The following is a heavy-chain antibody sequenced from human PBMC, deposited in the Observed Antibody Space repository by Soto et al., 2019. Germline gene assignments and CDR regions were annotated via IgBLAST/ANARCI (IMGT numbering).Heavy chain of an antibody. V-gene: IGHV3-48*02. Sequence: EVQLVESGGGLVQPGGSLRLSCAASGFTFSSYSMNWVRQAPGKGLEWVSYISSSSSTIYYADSVKGRFTISRDNAKNSLYLQMNSLRDEDTAVYYCARDRGITIFGVAKHTYKPYYYYGMDVWGQGTTVTVSS. CDR1: GFTFSSYS. CDR3: ARDRGITIFGVAKHTYKPYYYYGMDV. CDR2: ISSSSSTI. J-gene: IGHJ6*02. D-gene: IGHD3-3*01.